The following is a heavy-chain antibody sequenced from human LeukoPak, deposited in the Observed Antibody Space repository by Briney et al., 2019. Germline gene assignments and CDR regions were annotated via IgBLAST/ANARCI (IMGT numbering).Heavy chain of an antibody. CDR2: INPNSSGT. CDR3: ARVWHCGNDCSSYWYFDL. CDR1: GYTFTDYY. V-gene: IGHV1-2*06. J-gene: IGHJ2*01. D-gene: IGHD2-21*02. Sequence: ASVKVSCKASGYTFTDYYMHWVRQAPGQGLEWMGRINPNSSGTNYAQKFLGRVTMTRDTSISTAYMELSRLGSDDTAVYYCARVWHCGNDCSSYWYFDLWGRGTLVTVSS.